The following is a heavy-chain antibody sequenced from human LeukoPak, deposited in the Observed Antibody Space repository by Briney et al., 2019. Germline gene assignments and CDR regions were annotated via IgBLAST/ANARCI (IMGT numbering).Heavy chain of an antibody. Sequence: ASVKVSCKASGYTFTSYGISWVRQAPGQGLEWMGWISAYNGNTNYAQKFQGRVTMTRDTSISTAYMELSRLRSDDTAVYYCARGRRGGYNQHNWFDPWGQGTLVTVSS. CDR3: ARGRRGGYNQHNWFDP. J-gene: IGHJ5*02. V-gene: IGHV1-18*01. CDR2: ISAYNGNT. D-gene: IGHD5-24*01. CDR1: GYTFTSYG.